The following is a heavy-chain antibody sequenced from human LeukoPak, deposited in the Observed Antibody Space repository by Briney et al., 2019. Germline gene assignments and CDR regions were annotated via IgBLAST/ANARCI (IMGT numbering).Heavy chain of an antibody. CDR3: ASGVHYTSGWIDI. D-gene: IGHD6-19*01. Sequence: QTGGSLRLSCAASGFTFRSNEMNWVRQAPGKGLEWLSYISSSGSTIHYVDSVKGRFTISRDNAKNSLFLQMKSLRAEDTAVYYCASGVHYTSGWIDIWGQGTMVTVSS. CDR1: GFTFRSNE. CDR2: ISSSGSTI. V-gene: IGHV3-48*03. J-gene: IGHJ3*02.